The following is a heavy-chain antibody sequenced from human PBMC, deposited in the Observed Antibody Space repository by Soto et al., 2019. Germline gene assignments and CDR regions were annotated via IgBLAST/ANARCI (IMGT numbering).Heavy chain of an antibody. CDR2: ISGSGGST. D-gene: IGHD6-6*01. CDR1: GFTFSSYA. J-gene: IGHJ6*02. V-gene: IGHV3-23*01. CDR3: AKGSSSPYYYGMDV. Sequence: EVQLLESGGGLVQPGGSLRLSCAASGFTFSSYALTWVRQAPGKGLEWVSTISGSGGSTYYADSVKGRFTISRDNSKNTLYLQMNSLRAEDTAVYYCAKGSSSPYYYGMDVWGQGTTVTVSS.